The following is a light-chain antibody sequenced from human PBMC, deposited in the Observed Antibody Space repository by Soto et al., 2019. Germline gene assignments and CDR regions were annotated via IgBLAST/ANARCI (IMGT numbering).Light chain of an antibody. CDR1: QDSRNY. CDR3: QQYDNLPRYT. V-gene: IGKV1-33*01. Sequence: IQMTQSPSSLSASVGDRITITCQASQDSRNYLNWYQQKPGKAPSLLIYDASNLEAGVPSRFSGGGSGTNFTFTISSLQPEDIATYSCQQYDNLPRYTFGQGTRLEI. J-gene: IGKJ2*01. CDR2: DAS.